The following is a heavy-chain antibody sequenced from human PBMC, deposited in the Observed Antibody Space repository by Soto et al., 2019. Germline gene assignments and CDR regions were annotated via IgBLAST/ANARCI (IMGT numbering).Heavy chain of an antibody. CDR1: GGSISSYY. CDR3: ARGTMAFDY. J-gene: IGHJ4*02. D-gene: IGHD3-10*01. Sequence: QVQLQESGPGLVKPSETLSLTCTVSGGSISSYYWSWIRQPPGKGLEWIGYIYYSGSTNYNPSLKSRVTISVDTSKNQFSLKLSSVTAADTAVYCCARGTMAFDYWGQGTLVTVSS. V-gene: IGHV4-59*01. CDR2: IYYSGST.